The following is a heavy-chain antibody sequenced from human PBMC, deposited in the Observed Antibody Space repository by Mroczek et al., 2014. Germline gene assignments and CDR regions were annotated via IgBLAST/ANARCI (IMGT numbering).Heavy chain of an antibody. V-gene: IGHV1-18*01. CDR2: ISAYNGNT. Sequence: QVQLQQSGAEVKKPGASVKVSCKASGYTFTSYGISWVRQAPGQGLEWMGWISAYNGNTNYAQKLQGRVTMTTDTSTSTAYMELRSLRSDDTAVYYCAREPHYYDSSGYYRYYGMDVWGQGTTVT. D-gene: IGHD3-22*01. CDR1: GYTFTSYG. J-gene: IGHJ6*02. CDR3: AREPHYYDSSGYYRYYGMDV.